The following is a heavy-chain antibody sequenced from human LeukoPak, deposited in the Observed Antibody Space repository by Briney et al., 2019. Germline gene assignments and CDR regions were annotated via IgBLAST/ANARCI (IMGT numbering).Heavy chain of an antibody. J-gene: IGHJ4*02. CDR1: GFTFTSYA. CDR2: ISGSGGST. Sequence: GGSLRLSCAASGFTFTSYAISWVRQAPGKGLEWVSAISGSGGSTYYADSVKGRFTISRDNSKNTLYLQMNSLRAEDTAVYYCAKAGGLHCGGDCLEKNWGQGTLVTVSS. CDR3: AKAGGLHCGGDCLEKN. D-gene: IGHD2-21*02. V-gene: IGHV3-23*01.